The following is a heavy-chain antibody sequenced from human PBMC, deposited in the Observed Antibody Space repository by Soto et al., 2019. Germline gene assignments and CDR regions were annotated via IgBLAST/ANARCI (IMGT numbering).Heavy chain of an antibody. J-gene: IGHJ5*02. V-gene: IGHV4-31*03. CDR3: ARDRRGFLDP. CDR2: IYYSGST. Sequence: TLSLTCTVSGGSISSGGYCWSWIRQHPGKGLEWIGYIYYSGSTYYNPSLKSRVTISVDTSKNQFSLKLSSVTAADTAVYYCARDRRGFLDPWGQGTLVTVSS. CDR1: GGSISSGGYC. D-gene: IGHD3-10*01.